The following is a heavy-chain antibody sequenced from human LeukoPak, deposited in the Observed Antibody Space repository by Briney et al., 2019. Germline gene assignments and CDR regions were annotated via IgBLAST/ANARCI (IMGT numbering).Heavy chain of an antibody. CDR3: VKGAWLDY. D-gene: IGHD3-10*01. V-gene: IGHV3-23*01. CDR2: MLGRRDNT. Sequence: GGSLRLSCPASGFSFSTFDMSCVRQAAGKGLEWVSVMLGRRDNTYYADSVKGRFTITRDNSQNTLYLQMNSLRADDTAVYFCVKGAWLDYWGQGTLVTVSS. CDR1: GFSFSTFD. J-gene: IGHJ4*02.